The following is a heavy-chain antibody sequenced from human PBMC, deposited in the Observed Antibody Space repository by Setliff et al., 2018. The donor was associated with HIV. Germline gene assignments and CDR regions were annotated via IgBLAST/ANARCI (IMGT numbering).Heavy chain of an antibody. V-gene: IGHV2-5*01. D-gene: IGHD3-10*01. J-gene: IGHJ3*02. CDR1: GFSLSTNGVA. Sequence: ESGPTLVNPTQPLTLTCTFSGFSLSTNGVAVGWIRQPPGKALEWLALIYWNDDKRYRPSLESRLTITKDISKNQVVLTMTNLDPVDTAIYYCAHSVGSGCYYNPDAFDIWGQGTMVTVSS. CDR2: IYWNDDK. CDR3: AHSVGSGCYYNPDAFDI.